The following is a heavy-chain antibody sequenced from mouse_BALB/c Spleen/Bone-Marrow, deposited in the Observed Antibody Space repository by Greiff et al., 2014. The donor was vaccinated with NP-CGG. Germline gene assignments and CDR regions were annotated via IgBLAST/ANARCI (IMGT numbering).Heavy chain of an antibody. CDR3: ARGGPDFSLDY. CDR2: IDTSDNYI. CDR1: GYTFTDKW. J-gene: IGHJ4*01. V-gene: IGHV1-69*01. D-gene: IGHD2-4*01. Sequence: QVQLQQSGAEFVMPGASVKMSCKASGYTFTDKWMHWVKQRPGQGLEWIGAIDTSDNYINYNQKFKGKASLTVDASSSTAYMHLSSLTSDDSAVYYCARGGPDFSLDYWGQGTSVIVSS.